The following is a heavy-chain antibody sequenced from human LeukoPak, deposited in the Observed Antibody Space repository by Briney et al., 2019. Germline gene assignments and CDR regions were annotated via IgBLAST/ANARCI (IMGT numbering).Heavy chain of an antibody. D-gene: IGHD1-7*01. CDR2: IYYGGST. Sequence: SETLSLTCTVSGGSISTYYWSWIRQPPGKGLEWIGYIYYGGSTNYNPSLKSRATISVDTSKNQFSLKLSSVTAADTAVYYCARGTRTFDPWGQGTLVTVSS. V-gene: IGHV4-59*12. CDR3: ARGTRTFDP. CDR1: GGSISTYY. J-gene: IGHJ5*02.